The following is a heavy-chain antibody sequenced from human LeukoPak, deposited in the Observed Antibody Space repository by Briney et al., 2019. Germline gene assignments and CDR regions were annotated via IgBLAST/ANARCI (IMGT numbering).Heavy chain of an antibody. CDR2: INHSGST. V-gene: IGHV4-34*01. CDR1: GGSFSGYY. Sequence: SETLSLTCAVYGGSFSGYYWSWFRQPPGKGLEWIGEINHSGSTNYNPSLKRRVTISVDTSKNQFSLKLSSVTAADTAVYYGARSRVVVTAIPGAFDIWGQGTMVTVSS. J-gene: IGHJ3*02. D-gene: IGHD2-21*02. CDR3: ARSRVVVTAIPGAFDI.